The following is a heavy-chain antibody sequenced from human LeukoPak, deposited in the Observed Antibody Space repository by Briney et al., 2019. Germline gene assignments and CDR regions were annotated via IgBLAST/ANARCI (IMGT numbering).Heavy chain of an antibody. CDR2: INHSGST. CDR1: GGSFSGYY. Sequence: PSETLSLTCAVYGGSFSGYYWSWIRQPPGKGLEWIGEINHSGSTNYNPSLKSRVTISVDTSKNQFSLKLSSVTAADTAVYYCARARITMVRGPRYFDYRGQGTLVTVSS. D-gene: IGHD3-10*01. CDR3: ARARITMVRGPRYFDY. V-gene: IGHV4-34*01. J-gene: IGHJ4*02.